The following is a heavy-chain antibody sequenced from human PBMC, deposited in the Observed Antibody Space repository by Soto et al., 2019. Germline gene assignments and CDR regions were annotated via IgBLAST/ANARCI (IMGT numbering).Heavy chain of an antibody. CDR2: INYDGRT. CDR3: AKSSGIDHLFKFTP. V-gene: IGHV4-39*01. D-gene: IGHD1-26*01. J-gene: IGHJ5*02. Sequence: PSETLSLTCIASVCSISSGTYYWGWIRQPPGKGLEWIATINYDGRTYYNPPLNRRVTRSVDTSKNQFSLKLFSVTAADTAVYFCAKSSGIDHLFKFTPWAQGTLVTSSP. CDR1: VCSISSGTYY.